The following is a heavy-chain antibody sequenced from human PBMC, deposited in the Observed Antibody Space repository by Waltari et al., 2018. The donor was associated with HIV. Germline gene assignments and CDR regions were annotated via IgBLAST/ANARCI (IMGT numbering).Heavy chain of an antibody. CDR1: GGPISSNPYY. CDR3: ATYSDFWSGYSERHSYEYGINV. J-gene: IGHJ6*02. CDR2: VSYSGST. V-gene: IGHV4-39*01. D-gene: IGHD3-3*01. Sequence: QLQLQESGPGLVKPSETLSLTCTVPGGPISSNPYYWGWIRQPPGKGLEWIGSVSYSGSTYYNPSLKSRVTISVDTSKNQFSLKLNSVTAADTAVYYCATYSDFWSGYSERHSYEYGINVWGQGTTVTVSS.